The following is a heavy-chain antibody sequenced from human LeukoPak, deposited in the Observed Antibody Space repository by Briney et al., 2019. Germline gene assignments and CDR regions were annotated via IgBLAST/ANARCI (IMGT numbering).Heavy chain of an antibody. CDR3: ARIGAYYYYYYMDV. J-gene: IGHJ6*03. V-gene: IGHV4-61*02. Sequence: SETLSLTCTVSGGSISSGSYYWSWIRQPAGKGLEWIGRIYTSGSTNYNPSLKSRVTISLDLSKNQFSLKLTSVTAADTAVYYCARIGAYYYYYYMDVWAKGTTVTVSS. CDR1: GGSISSGSYY. D-gene: IGHD1-26*01. CDR2: IYTSGST.